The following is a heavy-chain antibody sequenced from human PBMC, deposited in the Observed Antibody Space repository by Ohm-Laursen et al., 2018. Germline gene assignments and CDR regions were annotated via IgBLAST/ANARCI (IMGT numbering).Heavy chain of an antibody. V-gene: IGHV3-49*04. Sequence: SLRLSCTASGFTFGDYAMSWVRQAPGKGLEWVGFIRSKAYGGTTEYAASVKGRLTISRDDSKSIAYLQMNSLKTEDTAVYYCTRDGEDIVVVPHGMDVWGQGTTVTVSS. J-gene: IGHJ6*02. D-gene: IGHD2-2*01. CDR3: TRDGEDIVVVPHGMDV. CDR1: GFTFGDYA. CDR2: IRSKAYGGTT.